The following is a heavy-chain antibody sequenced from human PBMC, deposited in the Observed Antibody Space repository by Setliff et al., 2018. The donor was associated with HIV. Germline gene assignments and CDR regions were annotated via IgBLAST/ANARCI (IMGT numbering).Heavy chain of an antibody. CDR1: GASISSSTDY. CDR2: RYYSGST. J-gene: IGHJ6*04. V-gene: IGHV4-39*01. CDR3: ARLRYGLCIPLDV. Sequence: SETLSLTCHVSGASISSSTDYWGWIRQSPGKGLEWIGSRYYSGSTYQNPSLKSRSTIPVDTSKNQFSLVLISVTAADTAVYYCARLRYGLCIPLDVWGTGISVTVSS. D-gene: IGHD3-10*01.